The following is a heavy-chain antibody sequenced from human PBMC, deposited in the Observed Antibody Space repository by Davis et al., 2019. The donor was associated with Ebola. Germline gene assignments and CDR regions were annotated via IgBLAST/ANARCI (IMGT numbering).Heavy chain of an antibody. Sequence: ASVKVSCKASGYTFKNSAVTWVRQAPGQGLEWMGWISVYNSNTAYAQKLQGRVTMTTDTSTGTAYMELRSLRSDDTAVYYCARVNYNWNHVDYWGQGTLVTVSS. V-gene: IGHV1-18*01. CDR3: ARVNYNWNHVDY. CDR2: ISVYNSNT. D-gene: IGHD1-1*01. J-gene: IGHJ4*02. CDR1: GYTFKNSA.